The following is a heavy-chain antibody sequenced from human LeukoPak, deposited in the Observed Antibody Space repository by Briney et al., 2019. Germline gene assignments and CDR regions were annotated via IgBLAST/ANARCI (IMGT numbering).Heavy chain of an antibody. J-gene: IGHJ4*02. CDR3: ARDYDSSGYYYDY. D-gene: IGHD3-22*01. CDR2: INPNSGGT. Sequence: GASVKVSCKASGYTFTGYYMHWVRLAPGQGLEWMGWINPNSGGTNYAQKFQGRVTMTRDTSISTAYMELSRLRSDDTAVYYCARDYDSSGYYYDYWGQGTLVTVSS. CDR1: GYTFTGYY. V-gene: IGHV1-2*02.